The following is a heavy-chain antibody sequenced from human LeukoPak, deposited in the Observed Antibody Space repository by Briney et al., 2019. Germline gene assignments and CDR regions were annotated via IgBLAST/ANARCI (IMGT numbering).Heavy chain of an antibody. CDR2: INRNGGST. Sequence: GGSLRLSCAASGFTFDDYGMSWVRQAPGKGLEWVSGINRNGGSTGYADSVKGRFTISRDNAKNSLYLQMNSLRAEDTALYYCARGGTGGYCTNGVCVDYWGQGTLVTVSS. CDR1: GFTFDDYG. D-gene: IGHD2-8*01. CDR3: ARGGTGGYCTNGVCVDY. V-gene: IGHV3-20*04. J-gene: IGHJ4*02.